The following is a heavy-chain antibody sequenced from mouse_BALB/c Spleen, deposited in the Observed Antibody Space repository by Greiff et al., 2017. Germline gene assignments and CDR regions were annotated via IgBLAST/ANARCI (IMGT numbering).Heavy chain of an antibody. J-gene: IGHJ4*01. CDR3: AREQGGYGGNAMDY. V-gene: IGHV1-12*01. D-gene: IGHD1-2*01. Sequence: LQQPGAELVKPGASVKMSCKASGYTFTSYNMHWVKQTPGQGLEWIGAIYPGNGDTSYNQKFKGKATLTADKSSSTAYMQLSSLTSEDSAVYYCAREQGGYGGNAMDYWGQGTSVTVSS. CDR1: GYTFTSYN. CDR2: IYPGNGDT.